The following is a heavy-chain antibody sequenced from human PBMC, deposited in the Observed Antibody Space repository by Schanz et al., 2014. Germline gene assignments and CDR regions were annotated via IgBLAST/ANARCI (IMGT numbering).Heavy chain of an antibody. V-gene: IGHV3-30*03. J-gene: IGHJ4*02. CDR2: VSSDGNND. Sequence: VQLVESGGGVVQPGRSLRLSCAASGFTFSTHAMHWVRQAPGKGLEWVALVSSDGNNDYYTDSVKGRFTISRDNSKNTVHLQMNSLRAEDTAVYYCARKVVATIGGYYDNWGQGTLVIDSS. CDR3: ARKVVATIGGYYDN. D-gene: IGHD5-12*01. CDR1: GFTFSTHA.